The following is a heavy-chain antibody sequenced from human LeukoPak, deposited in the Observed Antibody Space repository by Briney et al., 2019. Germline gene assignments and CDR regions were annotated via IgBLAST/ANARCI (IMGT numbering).Heavy chain of an antibody. D-gene: IGHD4-11*01. J-gene: IGHJ3*02. CDR3: AGSSNDDGFDI. CDR1: GFTFSDYY. V-gene: IGHV3-11*04. CDR2: ISSSGSTR. Sequence: GGSLRLSCAASGFTFSDYYMSWIRQAPGKGLEWVSYISSSGSTRYYADSVKGRFTISRDNAKESLYLQMNSLRAEDTAVYYCAGSSNDDGFDIWGQGTMVTVSS.